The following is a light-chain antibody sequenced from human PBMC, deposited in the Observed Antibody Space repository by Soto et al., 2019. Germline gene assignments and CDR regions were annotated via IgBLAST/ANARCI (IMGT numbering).Light chain of an antibody. J-gene: IGLJ3*02. Sequence: QSDLTQPPSAYGSPGQSVTISCTGTSSDVGGYNYVSWYQQYPGRAPKLMIYEVTKRPSGVPDRFSGSKSGNTASLTVSGLQAEDESDYCCSSYAASNNFYFVFGGGTKLTVL. CDR2: EVT. CDR1: SSDVGGYNY. V-gene: IGLV2-8*01. CDR3: SSYAASNNFYFV.